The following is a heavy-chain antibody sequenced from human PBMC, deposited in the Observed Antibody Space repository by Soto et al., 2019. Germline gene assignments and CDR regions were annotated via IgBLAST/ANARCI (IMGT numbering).Heavy chain of an antibody. CDR3: ARDTFGVVMYYYYYMDV. D-gene: IGHD3-3*01. CDR1: GGTFSNYT. Sequence: QVQLVQSGAEVKKPGSSVRVSCKASGGTFSNYTLSWVRQAPGQGLEWMGRIIPIIGIVNYAQKFQGRVTITADKSTSTSYLELSSLRSEDTALYYCARDTFGVVMYYYYYMDVWGKGTTVTVSS. CDR2: IIPIIGIV. V-gene: IGHV1-69*08. J-gene: IGHJ6*03.